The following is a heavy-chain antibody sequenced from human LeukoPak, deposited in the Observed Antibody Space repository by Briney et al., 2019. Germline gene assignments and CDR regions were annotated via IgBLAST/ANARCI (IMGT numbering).Heavy chain of an antibody. V-gene: IGHV4-34*01. CDR1: GGSFSGYY. Sequence: SETLSLTCAVYGGSFSGYYWSWIRQPPGKGLEWLGEINHSGSTYYNPSLKSRVTISVDTSKNQFSLKLSSVTAADTAVYYCASQNQDYGDYFGYWGQGTLVTVSS. J-gene: IGHJ4*02. CDR2: INHSGST. D-gene: IGHD4-17*01. CDR3: ASQNQDYGDYFGY.